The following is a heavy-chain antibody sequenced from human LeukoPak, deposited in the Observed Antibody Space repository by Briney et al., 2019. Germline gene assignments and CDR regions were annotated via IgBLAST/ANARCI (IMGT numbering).Heavy chain of an antibody. CDR3: ARHYSDSSGYYFYFDS. Sequence: GGSLRLSCAVSGFTVSSNFMSWVRQAPGKGLEWVSVIYSGGSTYYADSVKGRFTISRDDSKNTLYLQMNSLRAEDTAVYFCARHYSDSSGYYFYFDSWGQGTLVTVSS. D-gene: IGHD3-22*01. J-gene: IGHJ4*02. CDR1: GFTVSSNF. V-gene: IGHV3-53*01. CDR2: IYSGGST.